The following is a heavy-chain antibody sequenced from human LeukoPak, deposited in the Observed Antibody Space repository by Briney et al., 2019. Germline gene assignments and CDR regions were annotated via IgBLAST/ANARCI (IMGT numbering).Heavy chain of an antibody. CDR2: IRSDGSNK. CDR1: GFTFSSYG. CDR3: ATRRGPLRYFDWLLYRDYYYYYYMDV. D-gene: IGHD3-9*01. Sequence: GSLRLSCAASGFTFSSYGMHWVRQAPGKGLKWVAFIRSDGSNKYYADSVKGRFTISRDNSKNTLYLQMNSLRAEDTAVYYCATRRGPLRYFDWLLYRDYYYYYYMDVWGKGTTVTISS. J-gene: IGHJ6*03. V-gene: IGHV3-30*02.